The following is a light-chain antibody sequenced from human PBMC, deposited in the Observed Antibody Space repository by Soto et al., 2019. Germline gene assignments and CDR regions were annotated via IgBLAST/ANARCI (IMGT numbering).Light chain of an antibody. Sequence: EIVLTQSPATLSLSPGERATLSCRASQSISSYLVWYQQKPGQPPRLLIYDTSNRATGIPARFSGSGSATNFTLTISSLEPEDFAVYYCQQRSNWPRLTFGGGTRVEIK. V-gene: IGKV3-11*01. CDR3: QQRSNWPRLT. J-gene: IGKJ4*01. CDR1: QSISSY. CDR2: DTS.